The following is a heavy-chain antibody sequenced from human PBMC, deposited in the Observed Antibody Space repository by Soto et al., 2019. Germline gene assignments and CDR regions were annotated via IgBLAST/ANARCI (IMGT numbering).Heavy chain of an antibody. D-gene: IGHD6-25*01. V-gene: IGHV3-7*01. CDR2: IKQDGSEK. J-gene: IGHJ4*02. CDR1: GLTFSSSW. CDR3: ARDLGYQTLDY. Sequence: EVQLVESGGGLVQPGGSLRLSCAASGLTFSSSWMSWARQAPGKGLEWVANIKQDGSEKYYLNSVEGRFTISSDNAKNSLYLQMNSLRAEDTAVYYCARDLGYQTLDYWGQGTLVTVSS.